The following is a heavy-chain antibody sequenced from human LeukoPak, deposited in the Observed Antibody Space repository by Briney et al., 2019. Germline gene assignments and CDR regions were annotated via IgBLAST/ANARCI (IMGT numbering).Heavy chain of an antibody. V-gene: IGHV3-23*01. CDR1: GFTFSSYA. J-gene: IGHJ4*02. CDR2: ISGSGGST. Sequence: GGSLRLSCAASGFTFSSYAMSWVRQAPGKGLEWVSAISGSGGSTYYADSVKGRFTISRDNSKNTLYLQMNSLRAEDTAVYYCARDSPVLRVGHYFDYWGQGTLVTVSS. D-gene: IGHD3-16*01. CDR3: ARDSPVLRVGHYFDY.